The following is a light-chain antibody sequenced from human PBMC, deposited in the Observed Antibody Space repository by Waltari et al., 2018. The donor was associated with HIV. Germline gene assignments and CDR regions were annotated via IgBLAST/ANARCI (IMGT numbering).Light chain of an antibody. CDR3: QQYNNWPPYT. Sequence: EIVMMQYPATLSVSAGERAPLPCRASQSVSSNLAWYQQKPGQAPRLLIYGASTRATGIPARFSGSGSGTEFTLTISSLQSEDFAVYYCQQYNNWPPYTFGQGTKLEIK. J-gene: IGKJ2*01. V-gene: IGKV3-15*01. CDR1: QSVSSN. CDR2: GAS.